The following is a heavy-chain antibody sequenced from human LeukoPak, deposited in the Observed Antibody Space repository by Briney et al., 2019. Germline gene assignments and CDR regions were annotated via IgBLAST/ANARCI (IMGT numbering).Heavy chain of an antibody. D-gene: IGHD2-21*02. Sequence: PGGSLRLSCAASGFTFSSYSMNWVRQAPGKGLEWVSSISSSSSYIYYADSVKGRFTISRDNAKNSLYLQMNSLRAEDTAVYYCARGVDCGGDCGYFDYWGQGTLVTVSS. CDR3: ARGVDCGGDCGYFDY. CDR2: ISSSSSYI. J-gene: IGHJ4*02. V-gene: IGHV3-21*01. CDR1: GFTFSSYS.